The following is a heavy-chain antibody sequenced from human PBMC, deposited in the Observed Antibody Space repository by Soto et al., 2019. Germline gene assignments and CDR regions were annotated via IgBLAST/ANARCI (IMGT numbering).Heavy chain of an antibody. CDR1: GFSFSRYA. CDR2: MTGSGGDI. CDR3: AKDAVYNDGLWLVAN. V-gene: IGHV3-23*01. J-gene: IGHJ4*02. D-gene: IGHD5-12*01. Sequence: VRLSCAASGFSFSRYAMMWVRQAPGKGQEWVAGMTGSGGDIRYADSVKGRFTISKDNSKNTLYLQMNSLRAEDTAIYYCAKDAVYNDGLWLVANWGQGTLVTVSS.